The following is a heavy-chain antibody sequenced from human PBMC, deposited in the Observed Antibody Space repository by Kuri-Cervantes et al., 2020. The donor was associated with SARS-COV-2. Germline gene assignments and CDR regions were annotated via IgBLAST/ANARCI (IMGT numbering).Heavy chain of an antibody. CDR1: GFTFSSYA. J-gene: IGHJ4*02. CDR3: AKDPTYSDSSGTFDY. Sequence: LSLTCAASGFTFSSYAMHWVRQAPGKGLEWVAVISYDGSNKYYADSVKGRFTISRDNSKNTLYLQMNSLRAEDTAVYYCAKDPTYSDSSGTFDYWGQGTLVTVSS. CDR2: ISYDGSNK. D-gene: IGHD3-22*01. V-gene: IGHV3-30-3*02.